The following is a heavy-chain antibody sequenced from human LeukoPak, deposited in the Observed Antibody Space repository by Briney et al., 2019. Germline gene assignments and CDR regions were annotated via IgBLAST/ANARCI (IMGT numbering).Heavy chain of an antibody. D-gene: IGHD6-13*01. V-gene: IGHV4-59*01. CDR2: IYYSGSP. Sequence: PSETLSLTCTVSGGSISSYYWSWIRQPPGKGLEWIGYIYYSGSPIYNPSLKSRVAISIDTSKNQFSLKLTSVTAADTAVYYCARDRAAVGWFDPWGQGTLVTVSS. J-gene: IGHJ5*02. CDR1: GGSISSYY. CDR3: ARDRAAVGWFDP.